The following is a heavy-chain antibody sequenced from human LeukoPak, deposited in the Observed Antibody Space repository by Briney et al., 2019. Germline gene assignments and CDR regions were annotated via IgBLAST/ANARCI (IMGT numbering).Heavy chain of an antibody. J-gene: IGHJ6*03. CDR2: INPNSGGT. CDR3: ARDVVAAVNYYYYMDV. V-gene: IGHV1-2*02. CDR1: GYTFTGYY. D-gene: IGHD6-13*01. Sequence: ASVTVSCKASGYTFTGYYMHWVRQAPGQGLEWMGWINPNSGGTNYAQKFQGRVTMTRDTSISTAYMELSRLRSDDTAVYYCARDVVAAVNYYYYMDVWGKGTTVTISS.